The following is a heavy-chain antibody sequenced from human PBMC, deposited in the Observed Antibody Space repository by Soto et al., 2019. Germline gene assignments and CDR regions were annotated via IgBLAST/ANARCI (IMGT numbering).Heavy chain of an antibody. V-gene: IGHV3-23*01. CDR3: VSWVSVHLDF. J-gene: IGHJ4*02. CDR2: IDHVGANT. CDR1: RVPFSRHA. D-gene: IGHD3-16*01. Sequence: AXSTRLSCAVPRVPFSRHAMTWVRQAPGTGLEWVSTIDHVGANTHYADSVKGRFTISRDNSRNAVYLQMSSLRAADTALYFCVSWVSVHLDFWGQGTSVTVSS.